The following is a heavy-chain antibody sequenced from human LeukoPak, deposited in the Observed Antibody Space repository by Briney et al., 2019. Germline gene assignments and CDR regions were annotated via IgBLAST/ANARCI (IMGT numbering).Heavy chain of an antibody. CDR3: ARLFSRPSYFVNSYPSPGDY. J-gene: IGHJ4*02. V-gene: IGHV1-18*01. CDR2: ISAYNGNT. Sequence: ASVKVSCKASGYTFTSYGISWVRQAPGQGLEWMGWISAYNGNTNYAQKLQGRVTMTTDTSTSTAYMELRSLRSDDTAVYYCARLFSRPSYFVNSYPSPGDYWGQGTLVTVSS. CDR1: GYTFTSYG. D-gene: IGHD3-9*01.